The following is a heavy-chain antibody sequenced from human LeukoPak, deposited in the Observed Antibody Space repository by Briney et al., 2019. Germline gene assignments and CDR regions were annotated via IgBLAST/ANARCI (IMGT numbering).Heavy chain of an antibody. CDR2: INPNSGGT. J-gene: IGHJ4*02. CDR1: GYTFTGYY. CDR3: ARGIYGDYLLFDY. D-gene: IGHD4-17*01. Sequence: ASVKVSCKASGYTFTGYYMHWVRQAPGQGLEWMGWINPNSGGTNYAQKFQGRVTMTRDTSTSTVYMALSSLRSEDTAVYYCARGIYGDYLLFDYWGQGTLVTVSS. V-gene: IGHV1-2*02.